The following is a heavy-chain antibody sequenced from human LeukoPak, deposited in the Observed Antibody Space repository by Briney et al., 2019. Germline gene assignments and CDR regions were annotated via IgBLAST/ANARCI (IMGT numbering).Heavy chain of an antibody. CDR2: ISGSGGST. CDR3: ARGHCSGGSCYHRLYYYGMDV. CDR1: GFTFSSYA. J-gene: IGHJ6*02. V-gene: IGHV3-23*01. Sequence: GGSLRLSCAASGFTFSSYAMSWVRQAPGKGLEWVSAISGSGGSTYYADPVKGRFTISRDNSKNTLYLQMNSLRAEDTAVYYCARGHCSGGSCYHRLYYYGMDVWGQGTTVTVSS. D-gene: IGHD2-15*01.